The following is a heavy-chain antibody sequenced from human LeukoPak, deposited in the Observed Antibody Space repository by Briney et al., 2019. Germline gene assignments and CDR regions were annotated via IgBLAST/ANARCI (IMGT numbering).Heavy chain of an antibody. Sequence: GGSLRLSCAASGFTFSRYWMSWVRQAPGKGLEWVANIKKDGSEKYYVDSVKGRFTISRDNAKKSLYLQMNSLRAEDTAVYYCARDLSGVTGYTYGRGIDYWGQGTLVTVSS. CDR3: ARDLSGVTGYTYGRGIDY. V-gene: IGHV3-7*01. J-gene: IGHJ4*02. CDR1: GFTFSRYW. CDR2: IKKDGSEK. D-gene: IGHD5-18*01.